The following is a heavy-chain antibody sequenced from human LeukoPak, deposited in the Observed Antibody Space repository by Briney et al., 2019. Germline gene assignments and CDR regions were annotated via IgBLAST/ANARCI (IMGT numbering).Heavy chain of an antibody. CDR3: AREIIAAAPFDY. D-gene: IGHD6-13*01. J-gene: IGHJ4*02. CDR1: GFTFSSYA. CDR2: ISYDGSNK. Sequence: GGSLRLSCAASGFTFSSYAMHWVHQAPGKGLEWVAVISYDGSNKYYADSVKGRFTISRDNSKNTLYLQMNSLRAEDTAVYYCAREIIAAAPFDYWGQGTLVTVSS. V-gene: IGHV3-30*04.